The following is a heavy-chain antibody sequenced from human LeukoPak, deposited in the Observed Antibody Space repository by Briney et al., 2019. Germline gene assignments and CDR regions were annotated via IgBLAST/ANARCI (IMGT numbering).Heavy chain of an antibody. CDR2: ISYDGSNK. CDR1: GFTFSSYG. J-gene: IGHJ4*02. D-gene: IGHD3-22*01. V-gene: IGHV3-30*03. Sequence: PGGSLRLSCAASGFTFSSYGMHWVRQAPGKGLEWVAVISYDGSNKYYADSVKGRFTISRDNSKNTLYLQMNSLRAEDTAVYYCASSPYYYDSSGYYGAPSFDYWGQGTLVTVSS. CDR3: ASSPYYYDSSGYYGAPSFDY.